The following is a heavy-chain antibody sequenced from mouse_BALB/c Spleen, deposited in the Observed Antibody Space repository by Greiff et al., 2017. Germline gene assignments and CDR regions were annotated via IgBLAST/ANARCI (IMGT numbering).Heavy chain of an antibody. Sequence: VQLQQSGAELAKPGASVKMSCKASGYTFTNYWMHWVKQRPGQGLEWIGYINPSTGYTEYNQKFKDKATLTADKSSSTAYMQLSSLTSEDSAVYYCARRSTTWFAYWGQGTLVTVSA. V-gene: IGHV1-7*01. CDR2: INPSTGYT. CDR1: GYTFTNYW. CDR3: ARRSTTWFAY. J-gene: IGHJ3*01.